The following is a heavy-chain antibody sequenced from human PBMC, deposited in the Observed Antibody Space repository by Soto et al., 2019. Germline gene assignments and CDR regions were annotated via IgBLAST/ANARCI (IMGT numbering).Heavy chain of an antibody. CDR1: GGSISSYY. V-gene: IGHV4-59*01. Sequence: PSETLSLTCTVSGGSISSYYWSWIRQPPGKGLEWIGYIYYSGSTNYNPSLKSRVTISVDTSKNQFSLKLSSVTAADTALYYCARVGYSGYDWWGGAFDIWGQGTMVTVS. CDR3: ARVGYSGYDWWGGAFDI. D-gene: IGHD5-12*01. CDR2: IYYSGST. J-gene: IGHJ3*02.